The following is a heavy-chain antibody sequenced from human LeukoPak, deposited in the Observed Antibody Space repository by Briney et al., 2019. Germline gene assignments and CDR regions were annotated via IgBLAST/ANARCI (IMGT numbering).Heavy chain of an antibody. V-gene: IGHV3-30*02. D-gene: IGHD6-19*01. J-gene: IGHJ4*02. Sequence: GGSLRLSCAASGFTFSSYGMHWARQAPGKGLEWVAFIRYDGSNKYYADSVKGRFTISRDSSKNTLFLEMNSLRVEDTVVYYCAKRHTTGWYLFDYRGQGTLVTVSS. CDR3: AKRHTTGWYLFDY. CDR2: IRYDGSNK. CDR1: GFTFSSYG.